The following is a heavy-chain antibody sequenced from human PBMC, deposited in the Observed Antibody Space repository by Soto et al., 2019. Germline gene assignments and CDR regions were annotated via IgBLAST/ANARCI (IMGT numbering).Heavy chain of an antibody. Sequence: GGSLRLSCAASGFTISSYGMGWVRQAPGKGLEWVSAISGSGGSTYYADTVKGRCTISRDNSKNTLYLQMNSRRAEDTAVYYCAKGAYYHGSGSYFPFDYWGQGTLVTVSS. CDR1: GFTISSYG. D-gene: IGHD3-10*01. V-gene: IGHV3-23*01. CDR2: ISGSGGST. CDR3: AKGAYYHGSGSYFPFDY. J-gene: IGHJ4*02.